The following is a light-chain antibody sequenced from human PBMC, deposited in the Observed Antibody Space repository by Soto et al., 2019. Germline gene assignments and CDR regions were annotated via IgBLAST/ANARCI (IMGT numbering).Light chain of an antibody. J-gene: IGKJ1*01. CDR3: QQYNNWPSWT. CDR2: SAS. CDR1: QSVSSN. Sequence: EIVMTQSPATLSVSPGERATLSCRASQSVSSNLARYQQKPGQAPSLLIYSASTRATGIPARFSGGGSGTEFTLTSSSLQSEGFAVYYCQQYNNWPSWTFGQGTKVEIK. V-gene: IGKV3-15*01.